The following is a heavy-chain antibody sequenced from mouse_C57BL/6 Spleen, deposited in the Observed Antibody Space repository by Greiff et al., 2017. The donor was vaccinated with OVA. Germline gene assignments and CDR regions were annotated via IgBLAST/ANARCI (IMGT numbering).Heavy chain of an antibody. D-gene: IGHD2-1*01. Sequence: EVKLVESGGGLVKPGGSLKLSCAASGFTFSDYGMHWVRQAPEKGLEWVAYISSGSSTIYYADTVKGRFTISRDNAKNTLFLQMTSLRSEDTAMYYCARASFYGNYGAYWGQGTLVTVSA. V-gene: IGHV5-17*01. J-gene: IGHJ3*01. CDR2: ISSGSSTI. CDR3: ARASFYGNYGAY. CDR1: GFTFSDYG.